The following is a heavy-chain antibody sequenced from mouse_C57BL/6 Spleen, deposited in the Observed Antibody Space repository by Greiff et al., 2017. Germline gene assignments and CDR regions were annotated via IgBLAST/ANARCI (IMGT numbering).Heavy chain of an antibody. D-gene: IGHD2-3*01. J-gene: IGHJ1*03. CDR3: ARRWLLLYFDV. V-gene: IGHV1-82*01. CDR1: GYAFSSSW. Sequence: QVQLQQSGPELVKPGASVKISCKASGYAFSSSWMNWVKQRPGKGLEWIGRIYPGDGDTNYNGKFKGKATLTADKSSSTAYMQLSSLTSEDSAVYFCARRWLLLYFDVWGTGTTVTVSS. CDR2: IYPGDGDT.